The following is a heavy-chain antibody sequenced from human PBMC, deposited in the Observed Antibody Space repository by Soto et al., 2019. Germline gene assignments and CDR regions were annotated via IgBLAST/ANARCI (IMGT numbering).Heavy chain of an antibody. CDR1: GYTFNTYY. V-gene: IGHV1-46*02. D-gene: IGHD3-22*01. J-gene: IGHJ5*02. CDR3: ARVKGSGYHNWFDP. Sequence: ASVKVSCKPSGYTFNTYYLHWVRQAPGQALEWMRVIHPSGGNTNYAQKLQGRVTMTTDTSTSTAYMELRSLRSDDTAVYYCARVKGSGYHNWFDPWGQGTLVTAPQ. CDR2: IHPSGGNT.